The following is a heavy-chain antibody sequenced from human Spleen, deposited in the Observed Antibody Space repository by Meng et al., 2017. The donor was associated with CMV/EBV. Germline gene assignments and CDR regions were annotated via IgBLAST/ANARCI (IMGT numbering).Heavy chain of an antibody. CDR3: ARDVTISLYYFDY. J-gene: IGHJ4*02. CDR1: GGSISSSSYY. V-gene: IGHV4-39*07. CDR2: IYYSGST. D-gene: IGHD3-3*01. Sequence: SGGSISSSSYYWGWIRQPPGKGLEWIGSIYYSGSTYYNPSLKSRVTISVDTSKNQFSLKLSSVTAADTAVYYCARDVTISLYYFDYWGQGTLVTVSS.